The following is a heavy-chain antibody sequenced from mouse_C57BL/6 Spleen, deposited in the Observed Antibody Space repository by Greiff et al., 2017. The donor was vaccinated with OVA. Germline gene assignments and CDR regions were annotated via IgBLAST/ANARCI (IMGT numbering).Heavy chain of an antibody. J-gene: IGHJ1*03. CDR1: GFTFSSYG. V-gene: IGHV5-6*02. D-gene: IGHD1-1*01. Sequence: EVKLVESGGDLVKPGGSLKLSCAASGFTFSSYGMSWVRQTPDKRLEWVATISSGGSCTYYPDSVKGRFTISRDNAKNTLYLQMSSLKSEDTAMYYCARQGADYYGSSYGYFDVWGTGTTVTVSS. CDR2: ISSGGSCT. CDR3: ARQGADYYGSSYGYFDV.